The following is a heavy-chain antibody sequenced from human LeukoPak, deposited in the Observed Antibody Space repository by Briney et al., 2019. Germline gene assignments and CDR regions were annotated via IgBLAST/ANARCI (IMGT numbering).Heavy chain of an antibody. CDR1: AFTFSSYS. J-gene: IGHJ3*02. D-gene: IGHD6-19*01. V-gene: IGHV3-21*01. CDR3: ARDLSSSGPSAFDI. CDR2: ISSSSSYI. Sequence: KPGGSLRLSCEASAFTFSSYSMNWVRQAPGKGLEWVSSISSSSSYIYYADSVKGRFTISRDNAKNSLYLQMNSLRAEDTAVYYCARDLSSSGPSAFDIWGQGTMVTVSS.